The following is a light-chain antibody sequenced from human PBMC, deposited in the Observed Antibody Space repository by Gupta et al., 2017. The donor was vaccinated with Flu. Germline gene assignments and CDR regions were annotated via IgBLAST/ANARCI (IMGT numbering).Light chain of an antibody. Sequence: SVLSQPPSVSGTPGPRVSVSCSGSTSNSGSISVNWYHQRPATDPNLFMYSKDQRPSGVPDRFSGSKSGTSASLTISGLQAEDEAEYYCAEWGDNRNAWVFGGGTKLTVL. CDR3: AEWGDNRNAWV. CDR2: SKD. CDR1: TSNSGSIS. J-gene: IGLJ3*02. V-gene: IGLV1-44*01.